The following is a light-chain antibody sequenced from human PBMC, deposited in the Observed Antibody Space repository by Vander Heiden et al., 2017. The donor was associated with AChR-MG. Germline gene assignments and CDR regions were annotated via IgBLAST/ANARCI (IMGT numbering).Light chain of an antibody. J-gene: IGKJ4*01. CDR2: WAS. CDR3: QQYDSLPAT. CDR1: QSVSYSTNNRNY. V-gene: IGKV4-1*01. Sequence: DIVMTQSPDSLTVSLGERPTINCKSSQSVSYSTNNRNYLAWYQLKPGQPPKLLIYWASTRGSGVPARFSGSGSGTDFTLTITSLQAEDVAVYYCQQYDSLPATFGGGTKVEIK.